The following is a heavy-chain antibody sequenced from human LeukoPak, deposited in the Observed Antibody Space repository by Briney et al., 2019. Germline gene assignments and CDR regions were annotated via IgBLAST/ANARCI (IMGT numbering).Heavy chain of an antibody. V-gene: IGHV1-2*02. CDR3: ASTSGSYFGEDY. Sequence: ASVKVSCKASGYTFTGYYMRWVRQAPGQGLGWMGWINPNSGGTNYAQKFQGRVTMTRDTSISTAYMELSRLRSDDTAVYYCASTSGSYFGEDYWGQGTLVTVSS. D-gene: IGHD1-26*01. CDR1: GYTFTGYY. J-gene: IGHJ4*02. CDR2: INPNSGGT.